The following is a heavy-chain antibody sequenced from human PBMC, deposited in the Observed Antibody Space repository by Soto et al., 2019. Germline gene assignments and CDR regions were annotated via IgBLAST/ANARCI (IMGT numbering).Heavy chain of an antibody. J-gene: IGHJ6*02. V-gene: IGHV6-1*01. CDR2: TYYRSRWEN. D-gene: IGHD3-16*01. CDR3: AGVVWFRGLDV. CDR1: GDNVARNSAA. Sequence: SQTLSLTCDISGDNVARNSAAWHWIRQSPSRGLEWLGRTYYRSRWENDYALSVKSRITISPDTSKNQFSLHLYSVTPEDTAVYYCAGVVWFRGLDVWGQGTPVTVS.